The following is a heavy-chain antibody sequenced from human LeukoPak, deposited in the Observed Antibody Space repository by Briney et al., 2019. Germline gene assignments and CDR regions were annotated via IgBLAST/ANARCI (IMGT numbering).Heavy chain of an antibody. CDR2: INHSGST. CDR3: ARGDRITIFGVVIIRSWFDP. D-gene: IGHD3-3*01. Sequence: SETLSLTCAVYGGSFSGYYWSWIRQPPVKGLEWIGEINHSGSTNYNPSLKSRVTISVDTSKNQFSLKLSSVTAADTAVYYCARGDRITIFGVVIIRSWFDPWGQGTLVTVSS. J-gene: IGHJ5*02. CDR1: GGSFSGYY. V-gene: IGHV4-34*01.